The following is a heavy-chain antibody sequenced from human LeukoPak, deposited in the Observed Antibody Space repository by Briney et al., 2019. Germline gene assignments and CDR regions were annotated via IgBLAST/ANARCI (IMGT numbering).Heavy chain of an antibody. CDR2: ISYDGSNK. J-gene: IGHJ3*02. D-gene: IGHD3-10*01. Sequence: GGSLRLSCAASGFTFSSYAMHWVRQAPGKGLEWVAVISYDGSNKYYADSVKGRFTISRDNSKNTLYLQMNSLRAEDTAVYYCARDRLITMVRGVIIRGDAFDIWGQGTMVTVSS. CDR1: GFTFSSYA. CDR3: ARDRLITMVRGVIIRGDAFDI. V-gene: IGHV3-30-3*01.